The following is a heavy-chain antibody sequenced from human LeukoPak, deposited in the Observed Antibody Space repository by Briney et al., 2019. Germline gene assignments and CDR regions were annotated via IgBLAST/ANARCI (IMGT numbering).Heavy chain of an antibody. V-gene: IGHV4-31*03. Sequence: SQTLSLTCTVSGGSISSGGYYWSWIRQHPGKGLEWIGYIYYSGSTYYNPSLKSRVTISVDTSKNQFSLKLSSVTAADTAVYYCARGPGGYCSGGSCYGNAFDIWGQGTMVTVSS. CDR2: IYYSGST. J-gene: IGHJ3*02. CDR1: GGSISSGGYY. D-gene: IGHD2-15*01. CDR3: ARGPGGYCSGGSCYGNAFDI.